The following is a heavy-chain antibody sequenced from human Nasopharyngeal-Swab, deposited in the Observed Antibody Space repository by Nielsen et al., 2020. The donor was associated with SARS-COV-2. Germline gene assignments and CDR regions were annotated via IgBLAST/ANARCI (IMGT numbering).Heavy chain of an antibody. CDR3: AGVLFSRTSCYGVGNYYYGMDV. CDR2: INHSGST. CDR1: GGSFSGYY. V-gene: IGHV4-34*01. D-gene: IGHD2-2*01. Sequence: SETLSLTCAVYGGSFSGYYWSWIRQPPGKGLEWIGDINHSGSTNYNPSLKSRVTMSVDTSKNQFSLKLSSVTAADTAVYYCAGVLFSRTSCYGVGNYYYGMDVWGQGTTVTVSS. J-gene: IGHJ6*02.